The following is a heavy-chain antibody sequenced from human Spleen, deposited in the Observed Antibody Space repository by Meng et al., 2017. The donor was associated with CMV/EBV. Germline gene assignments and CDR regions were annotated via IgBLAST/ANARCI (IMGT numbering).Heavy chain of an antibody. Sequence: PGGPISSSSYQRGWIPQPPGKGLGLIGSIYYSGSTYYHPSLKSRGTISVDTAKNQFSLKLSSVTAADTAVYYCARELVVPTGGFDPWGQGTLVTVSS. J-gene: IGHJ5*02. D-gene: IGHD3-22*01. V-gene: IGHV4-39*01. CDR2: IYYSGST. CDR1: GGPISSSSYQ. CDR3: ARELVVPTGGFDP.